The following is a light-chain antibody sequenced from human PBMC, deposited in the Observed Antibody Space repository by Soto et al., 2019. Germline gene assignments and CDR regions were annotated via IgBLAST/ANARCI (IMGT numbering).Light chain of an antibody. CDR2: EVS. CDR1: SSDVGGYNY. J-gene: IGLJ3*02. Sequence: QSVLTQPPSASGSPGQSVTISCTGTSSDVGGYNYVSWYQQHPGKAPKLMIYEVSERPSGVSDRFSGSKSGNTASLTVSGLQADDEADYYCSSYAGSNNLVFGGGTKLTV. V-gene: IGLV2-8*01. CDR3: SSYAGSNNLV.